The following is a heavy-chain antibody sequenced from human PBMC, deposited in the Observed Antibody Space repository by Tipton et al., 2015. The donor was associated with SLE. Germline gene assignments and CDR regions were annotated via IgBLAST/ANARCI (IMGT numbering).Heavy chain of an antibody. CDR1: GGSITTRSYY. V-gene: IGHV4-39*02. CDR3: ARSSSVRTLLWPTFAY. D-gene: IGHD2/OR15-2a*01. J-gene: IGHJ4*02. CDR2: IYYGGTI. Sequence: TLSLTCIVSGGSITTRSYYWGWIRQPPGKGLEWIGHIYYGGTIYYNPSLKSRVTMSADTSKNHLSLKLTSVTAADTAVYFCARSSSVRTLLWPTFAYWGQGTLVTVSS.